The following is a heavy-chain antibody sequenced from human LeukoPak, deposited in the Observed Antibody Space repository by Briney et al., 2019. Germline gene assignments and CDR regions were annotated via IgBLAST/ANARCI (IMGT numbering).Heavy chain of an antibody. V-gene: IGHV3-23*01. D-gene: IGHD3-22*01. CDR2: ISGSGDST. CDR1: GFNLDNYA. CDR3: ARRAGSSGYYSYYFDY. Sequence: GGSLRLSCVASGFNLDNYAMSWVRQAPGKGLEWVSAISGSGDSTYYADSVKGRFTISRDDSENTLYLQMNSLRAEDTAVYYCARRAGSSGYYSYYFDYWGQGTLVTVSS. J-gene: IGHJ4*02.